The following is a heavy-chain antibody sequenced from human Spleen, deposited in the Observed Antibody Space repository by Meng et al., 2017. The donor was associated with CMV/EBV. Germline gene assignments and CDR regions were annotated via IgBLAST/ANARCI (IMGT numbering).Heavy chain of an antibody. CDR3: ARLLRPYLVRGVLVDF. CDR2: MSHDDTKK. V-gene: IGHV3-30*01. CDR1: GFSFNTYA. D-gene: IGHD3-10*01. Sequence: GESLKISCSASGFSFNTYAMHWVRQAPGKGLEWVAVMSHDDTKKFYGDSVKGRFTISRDNSNNTLYLQMNSLRTEDTAVYFCARLLRPYLVRGVLVDFWGQGTLVTVSS. J-gene: IGHJ4*02.